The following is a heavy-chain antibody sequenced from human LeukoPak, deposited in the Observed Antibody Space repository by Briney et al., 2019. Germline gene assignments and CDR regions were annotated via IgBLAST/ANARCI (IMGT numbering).Heavy chain of an antibody. D-gene: IGHD3-3*01. CDR1: GFTFSNYA. CDR3: AKDREGYDFWSGYYSFDY. Sequence: PGGSLRLSCAASGFTFSNYAMSWVRQAPGKGLEWVSAISGSGGSTYYADSVKGRFTISRDNSKNTLYLQMNSLRAEDTAVYYCAKDREGYDFWSGYYSFDYWGQGTLVTVSS. J-gene: IGHJ4*02. CDR2: ISGSGGST. V-gene: IGHV3-23*01.